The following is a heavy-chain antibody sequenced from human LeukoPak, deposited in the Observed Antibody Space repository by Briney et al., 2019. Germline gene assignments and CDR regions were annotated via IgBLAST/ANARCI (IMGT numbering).Heavy chain of an antibody. CDR2: INHSGST. D-gene: IGHD3-10*01. J-gene: IGHJ1*01. CDR3: ASCQFGELYFQH. V-gene: IGHV4-34*01. Sequence: SETLSLTCAVYGGSFSGYYWSWIRQPPGKGLEWIGEINHSGSTNYNPSLKSRVTISVDTSKNQFSLKLSSVTAADTAVYYCASCQFGELYFQHWGQGTLVTVSS. CDR1: GGSFSGYY.